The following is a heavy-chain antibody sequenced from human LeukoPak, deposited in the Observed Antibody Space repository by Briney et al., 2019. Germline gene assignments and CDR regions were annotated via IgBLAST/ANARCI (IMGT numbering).Heavy chain of an antibody. V-gene: IGHV3-7*01. J-gene: IGHJ5*02. CDR2: IKQDGSEN. CDR3: ARDSTGYGYEEWS. CDR1: GFTFSSYW. D-gene: IGHD5-18*01. Sequence: PGGSLTLSCVASGFTFSSYWMSWVRQPPGKGLEWLANIKQDGSENFYVDSVKGRFTISRDNTKNSLYLQINSLRAEDTAVYYCARDSTGYGYEEWSWGQGTLVTVSS.